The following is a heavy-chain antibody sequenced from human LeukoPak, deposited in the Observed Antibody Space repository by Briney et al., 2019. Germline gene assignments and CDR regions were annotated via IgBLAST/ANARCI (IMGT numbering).Heavy chain of an antibody. CDR3: ARDTGIAAAGLDY. Sequence: SETLSLTCTVSGASVSSGSYYWSWIRQSPGKELECFGYIYYSGSTNYNPSLKSRVTISIDTSKNQFSLKLSSVTAADTAVYYCARDTGIAAAGLDYWGQGTLVTVSS. CDR2: IYYSGST. J-gene: IGHJ4*02. D-gene: IGHD6-13*01. V-gene: IGHV4-61*01. CDR1: GASVSSGSYY.